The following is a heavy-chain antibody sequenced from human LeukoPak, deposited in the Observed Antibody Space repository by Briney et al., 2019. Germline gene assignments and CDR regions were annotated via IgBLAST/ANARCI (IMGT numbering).Heavy chain of an antibody. CDR2: MNPNSGNT. V-gene: IGHV1-8*01. J-gene: IGHJ4*02. Sequence: ASAKVSCKASGYTFPSYDINWVRQATGQGLEWMGWMNPNSGNTGYAQKFQGRVTMTRNTSISTVYMELSSLRSEDTAVYYCARASSSWPSAVRHMDYWGQGTLVTVSS. CDR3: ARASSSWPSAVRHMDY. D-gene: IGHD6-13*01. CDR1: GYTFPSYD.